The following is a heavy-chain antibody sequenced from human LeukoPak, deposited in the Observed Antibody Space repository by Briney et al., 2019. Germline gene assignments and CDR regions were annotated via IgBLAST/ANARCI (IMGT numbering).Heavy chain of an antibody. CDR3: ARPSSLTGYTNWFDP. CDR1: GGSISSSSYY. V-gene: IGHV4-39*01. D-gene: IGHD3-9*01. CDR2: IYYSGST. J-gene: IGHJ5*02. Sequence: SETLSLTCTVSGGSISSSSYYWSWIRQPPGKGLEWLGSIYYSGSTYYNPSLKSRVTISVDTSKNQFSLKLSSVTAADTAVYYCARPSSLTGYTNWFDPWGQGTLVTVSS.